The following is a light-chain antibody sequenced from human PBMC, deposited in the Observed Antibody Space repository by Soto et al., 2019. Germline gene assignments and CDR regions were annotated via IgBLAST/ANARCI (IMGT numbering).Light chain of an antibody. CDR1: RSNIGNNY. Sequence: SVLTQPPSLSAAPGQTVTISCSGSRSNIGNNYVSWYQQFPGAAPKLLIYDSNKRPSGIPERFSASKSGTSATLGITGLRTGDEADYYCGAWDGSLELYLFGTGTKVT. V-gene: IGLV1-51*01. CDR2: DSN. J-gene: IGLJ1*01. CDR3: GAWDGSLELYL.